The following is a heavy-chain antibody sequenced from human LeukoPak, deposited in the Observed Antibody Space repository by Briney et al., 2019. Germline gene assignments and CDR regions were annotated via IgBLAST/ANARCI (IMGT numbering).Heavy chain of an antibody. D-gene: IGHD1-1*01. CDR2: INPSGGST. CDR3: ARTSPTGTKVYYYMDV. Sequence: ASVKVSCKASGYTFTSYYMHWVRQAPGQGLEWMGIINPSGGSTSYAQKFQGRVTMTRDMSTSTVYMELSSLRSEDTAVYYCARTSPTGTKVYYYMDVWGKGTTVTVSS. J-gene: IGHJ6*03. V-gene: IGHV1-46*01. CDR1: GYTFTSYY.